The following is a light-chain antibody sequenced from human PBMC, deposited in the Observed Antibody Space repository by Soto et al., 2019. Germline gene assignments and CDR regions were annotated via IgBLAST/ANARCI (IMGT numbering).Light chain of an antibody. Sequence: DIQMTQSPSSLSASVGDRVTITCRASQSIGRFLNWYQQKPGKAPALLIYDASSLQSGVPSRFSGSGSGTDFTLTISSLQPEDFATYYCQQSYSPPPITFGQGTRLEMK. CDR1: QSIGRF. CDR2: DAS. CDR3: QQSYSPPPIT. J-gene: IGKJ5*01. V-gene: IGKV1-39*01.